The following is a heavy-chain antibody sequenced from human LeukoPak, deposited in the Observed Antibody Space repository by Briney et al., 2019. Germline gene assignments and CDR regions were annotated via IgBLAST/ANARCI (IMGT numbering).Heavy chain of an antibody. CDR3: ARDVSRGGYFDY. V-gene: IGHV4-34*01. CDR1: GGSFSGYY. CDR2: INHSGST. J-gene: IGHJ4*02. Sequence: PSETLSLTCAVYGGSFSGYYWSWIRQPPGKGLEWIGEINHSGSTNYNPSLKSRVTISVDTSKNQFSLKLSSVTAADTAVYYCARDVSRGGYFDYWGQGTLVTVSS.